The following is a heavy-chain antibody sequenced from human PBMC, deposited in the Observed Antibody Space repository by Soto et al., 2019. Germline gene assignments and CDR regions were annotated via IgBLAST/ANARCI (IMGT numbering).Heavy chain of an antibody. CDR1: GFSFSSFA. Sequence: GGSLRLSCSASGFSFSSFAMHWVRQPPGKGLEYVSAVSSSGDDTYFADSVRGRLTISRDNSKNTLYLQMSGLRAEDTAVYYCVRAYGWDPVSRAGYNYNMDVWGQGTTVTVSS. V-gene: IGHV3-64D*08. CDR3: VRAYGWDPVSRAGYNYNMDV. D-gene: IGHD1-26*01. J-gene: IGHJ6*02. CDR2: VSSSGDDT.